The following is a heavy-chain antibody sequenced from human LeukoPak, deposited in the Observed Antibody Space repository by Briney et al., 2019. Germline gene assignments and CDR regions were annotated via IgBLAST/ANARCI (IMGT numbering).Heavy chain of an antibody. CDR1: GGSFSGYY. CDR3: ARRAYCSGGSCYSGDWFDP. Sequence: SETLSLTCAVYGGSFSGYYWSWIRQPAGKGLEWIGRIYTSGSTNYNPSLKSRVTISVDTSKNQFSLKLSSVTAADTAVYYCARRAYCSGGSCYSGDWFDPWGQGTLVTVSS. D-gene: IGHD2-15*01. V-gene: IGHV4-59*10. CDR2: IYTSGST. J-gene: IGHJ5*02.